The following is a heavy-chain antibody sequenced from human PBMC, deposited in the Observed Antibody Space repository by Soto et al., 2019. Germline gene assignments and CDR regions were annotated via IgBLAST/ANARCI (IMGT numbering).Heavy chain of an antibody. D-gene: IGHD1-26*01. V-gene: IGHV3-13*01. CDR3: AREGATTRGYSYYGKEL. J-gene: IGHJ6*02. CDR2: IGTAGDT. CDR1: GFTFISYD. Sequence: GGSLRLSCAASGFTFISYDMHWVRQATGKGLEWVSAIGTAGDTYYPGSVKGRFTISRENAKNSLYLQMNSLRAGDTAVYYCAREGATTRGYSYYGKELWGQGTTVTVPS.